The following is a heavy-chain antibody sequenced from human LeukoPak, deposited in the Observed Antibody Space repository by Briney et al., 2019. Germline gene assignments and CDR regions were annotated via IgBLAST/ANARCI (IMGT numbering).Heavy chain of an antibody. J-gene: IGHJ5*02. V-gene: IGHV4-59*11. CDR1: GGSISNHY. CDR2: IYYSGST. CDR3: ARYGSGSYYRPRWFDP. Sequence: SETLPLTCTVSGGSISNHYWSWIRQPPGKGLEWIGYIYYSGSTNYNPSLKSRVTISVDTSKNQFPLKLSSVTAADTAVYYCARYGSGSYYRPRWFDPWGQGTLVTVSS. D-gene: IGHD3-10*01.